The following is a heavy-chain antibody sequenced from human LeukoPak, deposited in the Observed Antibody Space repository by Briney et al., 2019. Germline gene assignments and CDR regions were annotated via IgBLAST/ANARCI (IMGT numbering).Heavy chain of an antibody. CDR1: GFTFSRDW. V-gene: IGHV3-74*03. CDR2: ISDAGRIT. Sequence: GGSLRLSCAASGFTFSRDWMRWVRQAPGKGLVWVSRISDAGRITTYADSVQGRFTISRDNAKSTVFLQMNRLRVEDRAAYFCVRRYYEYNVYDRHFDFWGQGILVTVSS. CDR3: VRRYYEYNVYDRHFDF. D-gene: IGHD5/OR15-5a*01. J-gene: IGHJ4*02.